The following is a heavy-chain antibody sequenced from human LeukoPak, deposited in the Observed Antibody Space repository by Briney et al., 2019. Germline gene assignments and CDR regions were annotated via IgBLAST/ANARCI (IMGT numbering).Heavy chain of an antibody. D-gene: IGHD3-22*01. V-gene: IGHV4-61*02. CDR1: GGSISSGSYY. CDR3: ARDDGFYYDSSGYYYYHYYMDV. CDR2: IYTSGST. Sequence: SETLSLTCTASGGSISSGSYYWSWIRQPAGKGLEWIGRIYTSGSTNYNPSLKSRVTISVDTSKNQFSLKLSSVTAADTAVYYCARDDGFYYDSSGYYYYHYYMDVWGKGTTVTISS. J-gene: IGHJ6*03.